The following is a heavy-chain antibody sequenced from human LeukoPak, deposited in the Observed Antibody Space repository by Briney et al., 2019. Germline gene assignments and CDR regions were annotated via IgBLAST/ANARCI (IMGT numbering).Heavy chain of an antibody. V-gene: IGHV3-53*01. D-gene: IGHD3-9*01. CDR1: GFTFSSYA. CDR3: ARERAHYDILTGYYYYYYMDV. Sequence: PGRSLRLSCAASGFTFSSYAMHWVRQAPGKGLEWVSVIYSGGSTYYADSVKGRFTISRDNSKNTLYLQMNSLRAEDTAVYYCARERAHYDILTGYYYYYYMDVWGKGTTVTISS. J-gene: IGHJ6*03. CDR2: IYSGGST.